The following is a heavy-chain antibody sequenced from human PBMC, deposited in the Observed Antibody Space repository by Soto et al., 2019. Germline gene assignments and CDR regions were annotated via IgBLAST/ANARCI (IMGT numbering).Heavy chain of an antibody. CDR3: VRERRGLGIGFDH. CDR1: GFNVSDNY. J-gene: IGHJ4*02. V-gene: IGHV3-53*01. Sequence: RRLSCAAAGFNVSDNYMGWVRQAPGKGLEWVSSFFTGGSTDYADSVKGRFTISRDDSKNTVYLQTNSLRAEDTAVYFCVRERRGLGIGFDHWGQGTLVTVSS. CDR2: FFTGGST. D-gene: IGHD6-19*01.